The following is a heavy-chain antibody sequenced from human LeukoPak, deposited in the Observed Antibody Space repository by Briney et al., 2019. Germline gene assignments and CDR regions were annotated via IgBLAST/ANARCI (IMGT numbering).Heavy chain of an antibody. CDR1: GFTVSSNY. V-gene: IGHV3-66*01. CDR2: IYSGGST. CDR3: ARAASLRGYSSGYYYGMDV. D-gene: IGHD5-18*01. Sequence: PGGSLRLSCAASGFTVSSNYMSWVRQAPGKGLEWVSVIYSGGSTYYADSVKGRFTISRDNSKNTLYLQMNSLRAEDTAVYYCARAASLRGYSSGYYYGMDVWGQGTTVTVSS. J-gene: IGHJ6*02.